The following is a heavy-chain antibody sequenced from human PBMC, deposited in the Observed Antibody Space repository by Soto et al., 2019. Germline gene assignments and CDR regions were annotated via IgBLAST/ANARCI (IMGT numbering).Heavy chain of an antibody. CDR1: GGSVNSGNYY. J-gene: IGHJ3*02. V-gene: IGHV4-34*01. CDR3: ARVERGTATTVVDAFDI. Sequence: QVQLQQWGAGLLKPSETLSLTCAVFGGSVNSGNYYWSWIRQPPGKGLEWIGEMSHSGGTHFNPSLKSRVTISVDTYKHQFSLKMSSVTAADTALYYCARVERGTATTVVDAFDIWGPGTMVTVSS. CDR2: MSHSGGT. D-gene: IGHD1-1*01.